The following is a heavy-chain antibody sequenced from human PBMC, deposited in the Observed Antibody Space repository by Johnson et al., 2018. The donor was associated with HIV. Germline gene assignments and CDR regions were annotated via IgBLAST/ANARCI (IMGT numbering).Heavy chain of an antibody. J-gene: IGHJ3*02. V-gene: IGHV3-9*01. CDR1: AFTFDDYA. CDR2: ISWNSDKI. D-gene: IGHD2-15*01. CDR3: AKGGVVVVAATHAFDI. Sequence: VQLVESGGGLVQPGRSLRLSCTASAFTFDDYAMHWVRQAPGKGLEWVSGISWNSDKIGYAGSVKGRVTISRDNAKNSLYLQMNSLRAEDTALYYCAKGGVVVVAATHAFDIWGQGTMVTVSS.